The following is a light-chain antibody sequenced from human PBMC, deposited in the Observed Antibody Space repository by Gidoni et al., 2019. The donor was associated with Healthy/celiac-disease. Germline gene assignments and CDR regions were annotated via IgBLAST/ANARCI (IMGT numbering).Light chain of an antibody. J-gene: IGKJ1*01. CDR3: QQYNSYWT. V-gene: IGKV1-5*03. CDR2: KAS. Sequence: DIQMTQSPSTLSASVGDRVTITCRASQSISSWLAWYQQKPGKAPKLLIYKASSLESGFPSRFSGSGSGTEFTLTISSLQPDDFATYYCQQYNSYWTFGQGTKVEIK. CDR1: QSISSW.